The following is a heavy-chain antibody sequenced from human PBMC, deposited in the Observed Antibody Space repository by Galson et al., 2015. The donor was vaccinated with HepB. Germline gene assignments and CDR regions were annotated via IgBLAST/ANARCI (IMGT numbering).Heavy chain of an antibody. V-gene: IGHV2-70*11. Sequence: PALVKPTQTLTLTCTFSGFSLSTSGMCVSWIRQPPGKALEWLARIDWDDDKYYSTSLKTWLTISKDTSKNQVVLTMTNMDPVDTATYYCARISDSIAVAGGSLLDYGMDVWGQGTTVTVSS. J-gene: IGHJ6*02. CDR1: GFSLSTSGMC. CDR3: ARISDSIAVAGGSLLDYGMDV. D-gene: IGHD6-19*01. CDR2: IDWDDDK.